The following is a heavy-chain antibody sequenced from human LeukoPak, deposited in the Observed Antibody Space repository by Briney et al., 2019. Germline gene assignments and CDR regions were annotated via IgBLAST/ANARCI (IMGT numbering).Heavy chain of an antibody. V-gene: IGHV3-30*04. CDR1: GFTFSSYA. Sequence: GRSLRLSCAASGFTFSSYAMHWVRQAPGKGLEWVAVISYDGSNKYYADSVKGRFTISRDNSKNTLYLQMNSLRAEDTAVYYCARALRIQLWSYYYYYMDVWGKGTTVTASS. CDR3: ARALRIQLWSYYYYYMDV. D-gene: IGHD5-18*01. CDR2: ISYDGSNK. J-gene: IGHJ6*03.